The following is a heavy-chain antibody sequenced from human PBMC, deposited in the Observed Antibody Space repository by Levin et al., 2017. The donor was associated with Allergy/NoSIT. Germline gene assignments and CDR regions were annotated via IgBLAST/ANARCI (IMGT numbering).Heavy chain of an antibody. CDR1: GFTFDDYA. Sequence: GGSLRLSCEGSGFTFDDYAIHWVRQAPGKGLEWVSGISWNTGIIGYADSVKGRFTVSRDNAKHSLYLQMNSLRPEDTAFYYCAKGIRSFDWSGGGMDGWGQGTTVTVSS. J-gene: IGHJ6*02. V-gene: IGHV3-9*01. D-gene: IGHD3-9*01. CDR3: AKGIRSFDWSGGGMDG. CDR2: ISWNTGII.